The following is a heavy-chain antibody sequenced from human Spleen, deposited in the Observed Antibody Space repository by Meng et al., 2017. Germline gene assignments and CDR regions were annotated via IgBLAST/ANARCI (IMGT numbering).Heavy chain of an antibody. CDR2: ISCYNGDT. D-gene: IGHD6-19*01. J-gene: IGHJ4*02. V-gene: IGHV1-18*01. Sequence: VQLVQSGAEVKKPGASVKGSCKASGYTFTHHGISWIRQAPGQGLEWMGWISCYNGDTMYAQKFQGRVTMTTDRSTSTAYMDLRSLRSDDTAVYYCARDPSNTSGRYAYFDYWGQGTLVTVSS. CDR3: ARDPSNTSGRYAYFDY. CDR1: GYTFTHHG.